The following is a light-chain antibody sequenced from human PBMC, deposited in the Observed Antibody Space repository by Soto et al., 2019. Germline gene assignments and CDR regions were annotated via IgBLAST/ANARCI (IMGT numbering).Light chain of an antibody. V-gene: IGLV2-14*01. J-gene: IGLJ1*01. Sequence: ALAQPASMSGSPGQSITISCTGTSSDIGRYNFVSWYQHHPGKAPKLIIYEATKRPSGVSYRFSGSKSGNTASLTISGLRADDEADYYCTSYTITSPYVFGTGTKVTVL. CDR2: EAT. CDR1: SSDIGRYNF. CDR3: TSYTITSPYV.